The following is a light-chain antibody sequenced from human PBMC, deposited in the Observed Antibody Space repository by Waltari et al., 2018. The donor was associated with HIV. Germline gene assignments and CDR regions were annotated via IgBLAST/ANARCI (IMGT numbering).Light chain of an antibody. CDR1: SSNIGSNY. CDR2: RNN. J-gene: IGLJ3*02. CDR3: AAWDDSLSGWV. Sequence: QSVLTQPPSASGTPGQRVTISCSGSSSNIGSNYVYWYQQLPGTAPKLLIYRNNQRPSGVPDRCSGSKSGTSASLAISGLRSEDEADYYCAAWDDSLSGWVFGGGTKLTVL. V-gene: IGLV1-47*01.